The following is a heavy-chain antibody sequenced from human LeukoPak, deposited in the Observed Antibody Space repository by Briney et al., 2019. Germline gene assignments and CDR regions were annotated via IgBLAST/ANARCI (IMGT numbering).Heavy chain of an antibody. CDR1: GDSISSSSYY. CDR2: IYYSGST. V-gene: IGHV4-39*07. D-gene: IGHD4-23*01. CDR3: ARDYLGGNPDAFDI. Sequence: PTETLSLTCTVSGDSISSSSYYWGWIRQPPGKELEWIGSIYYSGSTYYNPSLNSRVTISVDTSKNQFSLKLSSVTAADTAVYYCARDYLGGNPDAFDIWGQGTMVTVSS. J-gene: IGHJ3*02.